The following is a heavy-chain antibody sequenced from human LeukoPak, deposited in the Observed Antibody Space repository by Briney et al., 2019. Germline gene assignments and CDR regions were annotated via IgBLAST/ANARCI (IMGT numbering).Heavy chain of an antibody. D-gene: IGHD6-13*01. CDR1: GFTFSSYA. V-gene: IGHV3-23*01. CDR2: ISGSGGST. CDR3: AKISSWYYDYYYGMDV. Sequence: PGGPLRLSCAASGFTFSSYAMSWVRQAPGKGLEWVSAISGSGGSTYYADSVKGRFTISRDNSKNTLYLQMNSLRAEDTAVYYCAKISSWYYDYYYGMDVWGQGTTVTVSS. J-gene: IGHJ6*02.